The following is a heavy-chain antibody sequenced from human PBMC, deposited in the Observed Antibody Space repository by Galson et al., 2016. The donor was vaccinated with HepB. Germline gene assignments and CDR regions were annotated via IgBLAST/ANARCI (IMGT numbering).Heavy chain of an antibody. V-gene: IGHV3-23*01. CDR3: ARYVAGPPFYNLDV. CDR1: GFSISTFA. CDR2: IDYSGTVP. D-gene: IGHD6-19*01. Sequence: SLRLSCAASGFSISTFAMGWVRLAPGRGLEWVSSIDYSGTVPYDAASVKGRFTISRDNSKNTLYLQMNRLRAEDTAVYLCARYVAGPPFYNLDVWGQGTTVTVSS. J-gene: IGHJ6*02.